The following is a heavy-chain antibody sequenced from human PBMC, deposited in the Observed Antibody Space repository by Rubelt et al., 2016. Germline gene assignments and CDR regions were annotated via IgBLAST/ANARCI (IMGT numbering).Heavy chain of an antibody. CDR1: GFTFSSYW. J-gene: IGHJ4*02. Sequence: EVQLVESGGGLVQPGGSLRLSCAASGFTFSSYWMSWVRQAPGKGLEWVASIKQDGSEKYYLDSVKGRFTISRDNAKNSLYLKMNSLRAEDTAVYYCARRYCGGDCKEHYFDYWGQGTLVTVSS. CDR2: IKQDGSEK. V-gene: IGHV3-7*01. D-gene: IGHD2-21*02. CDR3: ARRYCGGDCKEHYFDY.